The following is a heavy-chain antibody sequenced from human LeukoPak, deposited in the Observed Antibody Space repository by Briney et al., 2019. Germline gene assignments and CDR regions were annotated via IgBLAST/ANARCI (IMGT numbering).Heavy chain of an antibody. D-gene: IGHD6-13*01. J-gene: IGHJ4*02. CDR2: LSGSGGST. V-gene: IGHV3-23*01. CDR1: GFTFSNYG. Sequence: GGSLRLSCAASGFTFSNYGMSWVRQAPGKGLEWVSALSGSGGSTYYADSVKGRFTISRDNAKNSLYLQMNSLRAEDTAVYYCARFIAAPYYFDYWGRGTLVTVSS. CDR3: ARFIAAPYYFDY.